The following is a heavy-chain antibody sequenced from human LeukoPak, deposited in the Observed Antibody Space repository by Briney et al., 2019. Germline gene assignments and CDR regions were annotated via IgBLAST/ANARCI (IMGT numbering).Heavy chain of an antibody. D-gene: IGHD1-1*01. CDR2: IYYSGST. J-gene: IGHJ3*02. CDR1: GGSISSGDYY. CDR3: ARDLLAVTGAFDI. V-gene: IGHV4-30-4*08. Sequence: SQTLSLTCTVSGGSISSGDYYWSWIRQPPGKGLEWIGYIYYSGSTYYNPSLKSRVTISVDTSKNQFSLKLSSVTAADTAVYYCARDLLAVTGAFDIWGQGTMVTVS.